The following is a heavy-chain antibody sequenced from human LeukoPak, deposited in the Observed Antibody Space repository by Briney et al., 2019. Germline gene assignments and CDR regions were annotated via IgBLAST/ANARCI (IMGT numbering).Heavy chain of an antibody. Sequence: GGSLRLSCAASGFTFSDYWMHWVRQAPGKGLVWVSRIASDGSSTSYADSVKGRFTISRDDSKNTLYIQMNSLRAEDTAVYYCARGYGGKGMDVWGQGTTVTVSS. CDR3: ARGYGGKGMDV. CDR2: IASDGSST. V-gene: IGHV3-74*01. J-gene: IGHJ6*02. D-gene: IGHD4-23*01. CDR1: GFTFSDYW.